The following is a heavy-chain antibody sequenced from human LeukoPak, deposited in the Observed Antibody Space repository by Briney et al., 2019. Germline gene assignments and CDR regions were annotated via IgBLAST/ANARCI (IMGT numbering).Heavy chain of an antibody. Sequence: SETLSLTCTVSGGSISSSSYYWGWIRQPPGKGLEWIGSIYYSGSTNYNPSLKSRVTISLDTSKNQFSLRLSSVTAADTAVYFCVRTPYGLYYSYYMDVWGKGTAVTVSS. V-gene: IGHV4-39*07. CDR2: IYYSGST. CDR1: GGSISSSSYY. D-gene: IGHD4-17*01. J-gene: IGHJ6*03. CDR3: VRTPYGLYYSYYMDV.